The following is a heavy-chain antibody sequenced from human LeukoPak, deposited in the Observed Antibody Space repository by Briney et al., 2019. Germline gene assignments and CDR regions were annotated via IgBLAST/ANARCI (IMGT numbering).Heavy chain of an antibody. V-gene: IGHV4-4*07. J-gene: IGHJ4*02. CDR1: GGSISSYY. CDR3: AGEADSGYDIDY. CDR2: IYTSGST. Sequence: SETLSLTRTVTGGSISSYYWSWIRQPAGKGLEWIGRIYTSGSTNYNPALKSRVTMSVDTSKNQFSLKLGSVTAADTAVYYCAGEADSGYDIDYWGQGTLVTVSS. D-gene: IGHD5-12*01.